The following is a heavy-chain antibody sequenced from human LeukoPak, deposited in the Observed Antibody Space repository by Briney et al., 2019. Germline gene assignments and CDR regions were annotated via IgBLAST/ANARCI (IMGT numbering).Heavy chain of an antibody. V-gene: IGHV5-51*01. CDR1: GYSFTSYW. Sequence: GESLKISCKGSGYSFTSYWIGWVRQMPGKGLEWMGIIYPGDSDTRYSPSLKSRVTISVDRSKNQFSLKLSSVTAADTAVYYCARDTYCGGDCYEDYMDVWGKGTTVTVSS. J-gene: IGHJ6*03. CDR2: IYPGDSDT. D-gene: IGHD2-21*01. CDR3: ARDTYCGGDCYEDYMDV.